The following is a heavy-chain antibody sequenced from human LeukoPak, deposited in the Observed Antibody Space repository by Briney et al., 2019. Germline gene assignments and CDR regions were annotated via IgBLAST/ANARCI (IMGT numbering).Heavy chain of an antibody. CDR2: INPNSGGT. Sequence: GASVKVSCKASGYTFTGYYMHWVRQAPGQGLEWMGWINPNSGGTNYAQKFQGRVTMTRDTSINTAYMELSRLRSDDTAVYYCARGREYSSSWYQYWGQGTLVTVSS. V-gene: IGHV1-2*02. D-gene: IGHD6-13*01. CDR1: GYTFTGYY. J-gene: IGHJ4*02. CDR3: ARGREYSSSWYQY.